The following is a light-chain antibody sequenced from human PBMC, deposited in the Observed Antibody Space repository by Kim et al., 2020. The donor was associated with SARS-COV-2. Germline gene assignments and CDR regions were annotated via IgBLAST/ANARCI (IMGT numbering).Light chain of an antibody. CDR1: SGHIATSY. CDR3: QSYDDNIKV. J-gene: IGLJ3*02. V-gene: IGLV6-57*04. Sequence: NFMLTQPHSVSESPGKTVTTSCTRSSGHIATSYVQWYQQRPGSVPTIVIYEDDQRSSGVPDRFSGSIDRSSNAASLSITGLRTDDEADYYCQSYDDNIKVFGGGTQRTVL. CDR2: EDD.